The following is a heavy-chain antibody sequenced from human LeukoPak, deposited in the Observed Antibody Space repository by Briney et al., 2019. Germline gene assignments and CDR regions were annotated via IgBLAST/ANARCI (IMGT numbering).Heavy chain of an antibody. CDR3: ARLKNYGDYGY. CDR1: GYTFTSYG. J-gene: IGHJ4*02. Sequence: ASVKVSCKSSGYTFTSYGISWVRLGPGQGLEWKGLIYSYNGNTNYAQNFQGRVTMTTDTSTSTAYMGLRSLRSDDTAVYYCARLKNYGDYGYWGQGTLVTVSS. V-gene: IGHV1-18*01. D-gene: IGHD4-17*01. CDR2: IYSYNGNT.